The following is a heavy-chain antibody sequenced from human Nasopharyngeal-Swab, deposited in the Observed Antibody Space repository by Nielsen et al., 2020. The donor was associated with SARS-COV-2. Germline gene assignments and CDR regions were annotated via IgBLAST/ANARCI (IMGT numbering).Heavy chain of an antibody. Sequence: GESLKISCVASGFTFSSDVLHWVRQAPGRGLEWVAAISHDGRGEYYTESVKGRFSISRDNSKNAVSLQMSSLRDEDTAVYYCARGRFEWRVDYWGQGTLVTVSS. V-gene: IGHV3-30*04. CDR1: GFTFSSDV. CDR3: ARGRFEWRVDY. CDR2: ISHDGRGE. J-gene: IGHJ4*02. D-gene: IGHD3-9*01.